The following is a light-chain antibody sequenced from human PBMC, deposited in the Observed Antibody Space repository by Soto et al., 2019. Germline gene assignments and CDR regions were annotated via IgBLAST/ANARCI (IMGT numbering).Light chain of an antibody. CDR1: QSVTSSY. J-gene: IGKJ1*01. Sequence: EIVLTQSPGTLSLSPGERATLSCRASQSVTSSYLGWYQQKPGQAPRLLMYSTSNRATGIPNRFSGSGSGTDFTLTISGLEPEDFAVYYCQQYGGSPWTFGQGTKVEIK. CDR3: QQYGGSPWT. CDR2: STS. V-gene: IGKV3-20*01.